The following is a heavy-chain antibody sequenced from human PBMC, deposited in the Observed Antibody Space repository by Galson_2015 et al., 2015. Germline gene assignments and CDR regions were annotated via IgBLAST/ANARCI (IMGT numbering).Heavy chain of an antibody. CDR1: GGSISSDHW. J-gene: IGHJ4*02. Sequence: SEPLSLTCTVSGGSISSDHWWTWVRQPPGKGLEWIGEIYHSGSTDYLPSLKSRVTISVDTSKNQFSLRLTSVTAADTAVYYCARDIPRGGLNFDSWGQGTLVTVSS. CDR2: IYHSGST. CDR3: ARDIPRGGLNFDS. V-gene: IGHV4-4*02. D-gene: IGHD2-2*02.